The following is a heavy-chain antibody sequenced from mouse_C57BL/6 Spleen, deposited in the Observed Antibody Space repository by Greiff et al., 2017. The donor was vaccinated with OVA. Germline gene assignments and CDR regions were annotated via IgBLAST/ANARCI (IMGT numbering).Heavy chain of an antibody. Sequence: VQRVESGPGLVQPSQSLSITCTVSGFSLTSYGVHWVRQSPGKGLEWLGVIWSGGSTDYNAAFISRLSISKDNSKSQVFFKMNSLQADDTAIYYCARNHDYDGYYFDYWGQGTTLTVSS. D-gene: IGHD2-4*01. V-gene: IGHV2-2*01. CDR2: IWSGGST. CDR1: GFSLTSYG. J-gene: IGHJ2*01. CDR3: ARNHDYDGYYFDY.